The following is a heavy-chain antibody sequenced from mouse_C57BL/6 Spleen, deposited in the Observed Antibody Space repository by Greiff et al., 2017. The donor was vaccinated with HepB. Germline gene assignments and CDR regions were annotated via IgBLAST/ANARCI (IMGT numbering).Heavy chain of an antibody. Sequence: EVMLVESEGGLVQPGSSMKLSCTASGFTFSDHYMAWVRQVPEKGLEWVANINYDGSSTYYLDTLKSRFIISRDNAKNMLYLQMSSLKSEDTASYYCAIERPLRYFDVWGTGTTVTVSS. CDR2: INYDGSST. CDR3: AIERPLRYFDV. V-gene: IGHV5-16*01. J-gene: IGHJ1*03. CDR1: GFTFSDHY.